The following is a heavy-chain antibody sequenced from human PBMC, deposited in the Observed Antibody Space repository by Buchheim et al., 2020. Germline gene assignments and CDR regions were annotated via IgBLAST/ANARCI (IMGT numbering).Heavy chain of an antibody. CDR1: GYSFTSYW. CDR2: IDPSDSYT. J-gene: IGHJ6*02. CDR3: ARSNPPRYDFWSGSYGMDV. V-gene: IGHV5-10-1*03. Sequence: EVQLVQSGAEVKKPGESLRISCKGSGYSFTSYWISWVRQMPGKGLEWMGRIDPSDSYTNYSPSFQGHVTISADKSISTAYPQWSRLKASDTAMYYCARSNPPRYDFWSGSYGMDVWGQGTT. D-gene: IGHD3-3*01.